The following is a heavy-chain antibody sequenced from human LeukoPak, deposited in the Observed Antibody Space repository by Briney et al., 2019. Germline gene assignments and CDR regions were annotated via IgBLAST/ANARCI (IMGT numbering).Heavy chain of an antibody. J-gene: IGHJ5*02. CDR1: GYTFTDHY. V-gene: IGHV1-2*02. CDR2: IKPNTGGT. CDR3: ARQAATGAWLDP. Sequence: ASVKVSCKASGYTFTDHYMHWVRQAPGQGFEWMGWIKPNTGGTHYAHKFQGRVTMTTDTSISTAYMELSSLTSDDTAVYYCARQAATGAWLDPWGQGTLVTVSS. D-gene: IGHD6-25*01.